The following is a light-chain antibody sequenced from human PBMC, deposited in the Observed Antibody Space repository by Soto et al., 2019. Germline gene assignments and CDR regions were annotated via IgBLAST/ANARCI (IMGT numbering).Light chain of an antibody. Sequence: QSVLTQSPSASASLGASVKLTCTLSSGHSSYAIAWHQQQPEKGPRYLMKLNSDGSHSKGDGIPDRVSGSSSGAERYLTISSLQSEDEADYYCQTGGTGIQVFGGGTKLTVL. J-gene: IGLJ2*01. CDR3: QTGGTGIQV. CDR2: LNSDGSH. V-gene: IGLV4-69*01. CDR1: SGHSSYA.